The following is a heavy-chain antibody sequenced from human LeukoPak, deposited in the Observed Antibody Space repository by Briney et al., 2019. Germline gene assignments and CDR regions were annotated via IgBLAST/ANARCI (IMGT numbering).Heavy chain of an antibody. CDR1: GYSISSGYY. CDR3: ASGDYDSSGYFYGSDYYYGMDV. J-gene: IGHJ6*02. V-gene: IGHV4-38-2*02. CDR2: IYHSGST. D-gene: IGHD3-22*01. Sequence: SETLSLTCTVSGYSISSGYYWGWIRQPPGKGLEWIGSIYHSGSTYYNPSLKSRVTISVDTSKNQFSLKLSSVTAADTAVYYCASGDYDSSGYFYGSDYYYGMDVWGQGTTVTVSS.